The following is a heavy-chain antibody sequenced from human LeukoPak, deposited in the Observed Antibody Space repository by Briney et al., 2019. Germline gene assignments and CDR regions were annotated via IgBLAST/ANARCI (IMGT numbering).Heavy chain of an antibody. D-gene: IGHD3-10*01. CDR1: GFTFSSYA. J-gene: IGHJ4*02. Sequence: GGSLRLSCAASGFTFSSYAMHWVRQAPGKGLEWVAVISYDGSNKYYADSVKGRFTISRDNAKNSLYLQMNSLRAEDTAVYYCARGSITMVRGVITPDYWGQGTLVTVSS. CDR3: ARGSITMVRGVITPDY. CDR2: ISYDGSNK. V-gene: IGHV3-30*04.